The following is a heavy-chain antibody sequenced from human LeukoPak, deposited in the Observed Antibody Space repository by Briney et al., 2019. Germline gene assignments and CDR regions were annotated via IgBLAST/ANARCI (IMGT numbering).Heavy chain of an antibody. CDR2: MNPNSGNT. CDR1: GYTFTSYD. J-gene: IGHJ5*02. CDR3: AREGCSGGSCYSWTDGDRKDP. V-gene: IGHV1-8*01. Sequence: ASVKVSCKASGYTFTSYDINWVRQATGQGLEWMGWMNPNSGNTGYAQKFQGRVTMTRNTSISTAYMELSSLRSEDTAVYYCAREGCSGGSCYSWTDGDRKDPWGQGTLVTVSS. D-gene: IGHD2-15*01.